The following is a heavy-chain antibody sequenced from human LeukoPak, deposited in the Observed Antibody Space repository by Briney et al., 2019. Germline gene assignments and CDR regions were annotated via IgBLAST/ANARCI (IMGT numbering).Heavy chain of an antibody. D-gene: IGHD2-2*01. CDR1: GGSISSYY. CDR2: IYYSGST. Sequence: SEALSLTRTVSGGSISSYYWSWIRQPPGRALEWVGYIYYSGSTNYNPSLKSRATISVDTSKNQFSLKLSSVTAADTAVYYCARRMGSTSLNWFDPWGQGNLVTVSS. J-gene: IGHJ5*02. CDR3: ARRMGSTSLNWFDP. V-gene: IGHV4-59*01.